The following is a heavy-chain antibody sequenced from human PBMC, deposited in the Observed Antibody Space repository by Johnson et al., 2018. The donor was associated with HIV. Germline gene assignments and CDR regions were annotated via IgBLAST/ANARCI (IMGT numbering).Heavy chain of an antibody. V-gene: IGHV3-30*03. CDR3: ARDWDDTAFDI. J-gene: IGHJ3*02. CDR1: GFTFSNYW. CDR2: MSHDVSDK. D-gene: IGHD3-22*01. Sequence: QVQLVESGGALVQPGGSLRLSCAASGFTFSNYWMSWVRQAPGKGLEWVAAMSHDVSDKYYADSVKGRFSISRDNSRNTLYLQMSSLRADDTAVYYCARDWDDTAFDIWGQGTMVTVSS.